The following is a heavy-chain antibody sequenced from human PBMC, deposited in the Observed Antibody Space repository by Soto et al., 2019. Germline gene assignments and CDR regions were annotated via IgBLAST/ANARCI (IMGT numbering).Heavy chain of an antibody. CDR1: GFTFDDYA. V-gene: IGHV3-9*01. CDR3: AKVGKYCSGSSCYSGAFDI. J-gene: IGHJ3*02. Sequence: ESGGGLVQPGRSLRLSCAASGFTFDDYAMHWVRQAPGKGLEWVSGISWNSGSIGYAGSVKGRFTNSRDNAKNSLYLQMSSLRAEDTALYYCAKVGKYCSGSSCYSGAFDIWGQGTMVTVSS. CDR2: ISWNSGSI. D-gene: IGHD2-15*01.